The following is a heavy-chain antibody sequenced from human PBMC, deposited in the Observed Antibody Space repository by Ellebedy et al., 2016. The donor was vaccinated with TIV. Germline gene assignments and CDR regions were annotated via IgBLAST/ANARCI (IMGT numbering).Heavy chain of an antibody. Sequence: AASVKVSCKSSGYNFTDYYIHLVRQAPGQGLEWMGIIKLSGGSATYAQKFEGRVTMTSDTSTNTVYMEMTNLRSEDTAVYYCARDAAGNGGKLDYWGQGALVTVSS. V-gene: IGHV1-46*01. CDR1: GYNFTDYY. CDR2: IKLSGGSA. D-gene: IGHD4-23*01. J-gene: IGHJ4*02. CDR3: ARDAAGNGGKLDY.